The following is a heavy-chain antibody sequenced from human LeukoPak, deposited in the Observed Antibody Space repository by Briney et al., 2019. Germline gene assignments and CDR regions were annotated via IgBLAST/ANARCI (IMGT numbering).Heavy chain of an antibody. CDR3: ARALVGDDYYFDY. Sequence: SVNVSYRASGYTFTVYYMLWVRQAPGQGLEGMGIINPSGCHTSYAQELQGRHTDHRDTSTSTVHMDVRSLRSEDTAVYFCARALVGDDYYFDYWGQGTLVTVSS. V-gene: IGHV1-46*01. CDR1: GYTFTVYY. D-gene: IGHD3-10*01. CDR2: INPSGCHT. J-gene: IGHJ4*02.